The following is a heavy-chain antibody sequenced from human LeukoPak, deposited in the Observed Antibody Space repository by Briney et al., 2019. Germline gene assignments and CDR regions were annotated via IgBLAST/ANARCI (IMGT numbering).Heavy chain of an antibody. Sequence: ASVKVSCKASGYTFTGYYMHWVRQAPGQGLEWMGWINPNSGGTNYAQKFQGRVTMTRDTSISTAYMELSSLRSEDTAVYYCVASTTGRVDYWGQGTLVTVSS. CDR1: GYTFTGYY. CDR3: VASTTGRVDY. V-gene: IGHV1-2*02. D-gene: IGHD1-1*01. CDR2: INPNSGGT. J-gene: IGHJ4*02.